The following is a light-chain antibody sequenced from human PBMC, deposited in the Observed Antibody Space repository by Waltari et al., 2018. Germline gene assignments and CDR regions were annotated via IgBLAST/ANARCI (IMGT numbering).Light chain of an antibody. V-gene: IGKV3-15*01. J-gene: IGKJ3*01. Sequence: EIVMTQSPATLSVSPGERATPSCRASQNISTHLVWFQHNPGQAPRLLIYAASTRATGTPARFSGHGSGTEFTLTISSLQSEDFALYYCQQYNTWPSFGPGTKVDIK. CDR3: QQYNTWPS. CDR2: AAS. CDR1: QNISTH.